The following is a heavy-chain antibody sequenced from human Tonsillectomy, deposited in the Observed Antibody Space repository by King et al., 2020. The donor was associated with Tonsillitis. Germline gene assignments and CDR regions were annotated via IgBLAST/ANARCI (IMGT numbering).Heavy chain of an antibody. CDR1: GGSINSGGYS. D-gene: IGHD3-16*02. Sequence: QLQESGSGLVKPSQTLSLTCAVSGGSINSGGYSWSWIRQPPGKGLEWIGYIYHSGSTYYNPSLKSRVTISVDRSQNQFSLKLSSVTAADTAVYYCARSYVWGSYRYTAYFDYWGQGTLVTVSS. V-gene: IGHV4-30-2*01. J-gene: IGHJ4*02. CDR3: ARSYVWGSYRYTAYFDY. CDR2: IYHSGST.